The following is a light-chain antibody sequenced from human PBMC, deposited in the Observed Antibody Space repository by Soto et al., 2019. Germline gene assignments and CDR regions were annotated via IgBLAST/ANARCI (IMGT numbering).Light chain of an antibody. CDR2: LGS. CDR1: QSLLHSNGYNY. CDR3: MQALQTPRT. J-gene: IGKJ2*02. V-gene: IGKV2-28*01. Sequence: DIVMTQPPLSLPVTPGEPASISCRSSQSLLHSNGYNYLDWYLQKPGQSPQLLIYLGSNRASGVPDRFSGSGSGTAFTLKISRVEAEDVGVYYCMQALQTPRTFGQGTKLEIK.